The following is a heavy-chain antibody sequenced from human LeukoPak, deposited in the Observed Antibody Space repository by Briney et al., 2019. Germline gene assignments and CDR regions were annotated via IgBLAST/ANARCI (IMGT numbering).Heavy chain of an antibody. Sequence: SLRLSCAASGFTFDDYAMHWVRQAPGKGLEWVSGISWNSGSIGYADSVKGRFTISRDNAKNSLYLQMNSLRAEDTALYYCAKDGSAAASNWFDPWGQGTLVTDSS. CDR2: ISWNSGSI. CDR1: GFTFDDYA. J-gene: IGHJ5*02. V-gene: IGHV3-9*01. CDR3: AKDGSAAASNWFDP. D-gene: IGHD6-13*01.